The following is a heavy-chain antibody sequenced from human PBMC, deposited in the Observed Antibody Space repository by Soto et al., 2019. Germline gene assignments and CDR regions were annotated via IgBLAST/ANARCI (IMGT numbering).Heavy chain of an antibody. CDR2: IYYSGST. Sequence: SETLSLTCTVSGGSISSSSYYWGWIRQPPGKGLEWIGSIYYSGSTYYNPSLKSRVTISVDTSKNQFSLKLSSVTAADTAVYYCAVGSITGTIQALGWLDPWGQGTLVTVSS. D-gene: IGHD1-7*01. J-gene: IGHJ5*02. V-gene: IGHV4-39*01. CDR1: GGSISSSSYY. CDR3: AVGSITGTIQALGWLDP.